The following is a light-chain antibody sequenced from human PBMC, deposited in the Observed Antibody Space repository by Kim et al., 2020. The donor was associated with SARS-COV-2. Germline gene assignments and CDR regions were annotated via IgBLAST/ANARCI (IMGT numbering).Light chain of an antibody. J-gene: IGKJ4*01. CDR1: QTVSASY. CDR3: QQYASSPTT. V-gene: IGKV3-20*01. CDR2: DAS. Sequence: SPGDRAPTSCKASQTVSASYLAWYQQRPGQAPRLLINDASRRATGIPDRFSGSGSGTDFTLTISRLEPEDFAVYYCQQYASSPTTFGGGTKVDIK.